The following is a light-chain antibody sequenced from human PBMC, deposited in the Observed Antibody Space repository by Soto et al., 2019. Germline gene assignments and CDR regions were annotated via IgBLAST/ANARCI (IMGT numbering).Light chain of an antibody. Sequence: QSVLTQPPSVSGGPGQRVTISCTGSRSNIGAGYDVHWYQQLPGTAPKLLIYGNSNRPSGVPDRFSGSKSGTSASLAITGLQAEDEADYYCQSYDSSLSGYVVFGGGTQLTVL. J-gene: IGLJ2*01. CDR3: QSYDSSLSGYVV. V-gene: IGLV1-40*01. CDR2: GNS. CDR1: RSNIGAGYD.